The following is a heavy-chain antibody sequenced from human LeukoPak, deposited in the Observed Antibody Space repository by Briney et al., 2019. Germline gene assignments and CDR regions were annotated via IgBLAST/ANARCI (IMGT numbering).Heavy chain of an antibody. V-gene: IGHV4-59*01. J-gene: IGHJ4*02. CDR1: GVSISSYN. D-gene: IGHD6-13*01. Sequence: SETLSLTCTGSGVSISSYNWSWLRQPPGKGLEWIGYIYYSRTTNYSPSLKSGVIITVTTTKNQFFLKRSPVTAADTADYYCARGVYIAAVQYGYWGQGTLVTVSS. CDR2: IYYSRTT. CDR3: ARGVYIAAVQYGY.